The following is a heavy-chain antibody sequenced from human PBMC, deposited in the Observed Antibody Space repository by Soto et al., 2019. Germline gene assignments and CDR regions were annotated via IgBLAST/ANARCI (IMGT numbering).Heavy chain of an antibody. D-gene: IGHD1-26*01. V-gene: IGHV4-59*08. CDR3: ARHSNRSYGLYYFDY. CDR1: GGSVSRYY. CDR2: IYYSGST. Sequence: PSETLSLTCTVSGGSVSRYYWSWIRQSPGKGLEWIGFIYYSGSTKYKPSLKSRVTISVDTSKSQFSLKVSSATAADTAVYYCARHSNRSYGLYYFDYWGLGALVTVSS. J-gene: IGHJ4*02.